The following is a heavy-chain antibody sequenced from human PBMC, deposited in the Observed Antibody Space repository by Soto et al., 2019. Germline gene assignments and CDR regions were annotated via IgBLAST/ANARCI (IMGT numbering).Heavy chain of an antibody. CDR1: GFTFTNYV. CDR3: AKDSNKYSSSLRGRYFDY. D-gene: IGHD3-22*01. Sequence: EVQLLESGGGLVQRGGSQRLACAASGFTFTNYVMSWVRQAPWKGLEWVAGISGGGSTAFYADSVKGRFTISRDNAKNTVVLQMDSRRAEDTAIYYCAKDSNKYSSSLRGRYFDYWGQGTLVTVSS. CDR2: ISGGGSTA. V-gene: IGHV3-23*01. J-gene: IGHJ4*02.